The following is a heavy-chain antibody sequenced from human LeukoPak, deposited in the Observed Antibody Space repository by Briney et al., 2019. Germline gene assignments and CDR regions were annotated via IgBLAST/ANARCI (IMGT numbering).Heavy chain of an antibody. D-gene: IGHD6-19*01. CDR2: IRYDGSNK. J-gene: IGHJ4*02. CDR1: GFTFSSYG. Sequence: GGSLRLSCAASGFTFSSYGMHWVRQAPGKGLEWVAFIRYDGSNKYYADSVKGRFTISRDNSKNTLYLQMNSLRAEDTAVYYCAKDADNYGIAVAGTDYWGQGTLVTVSS. CDR3: AKDADNYGIAVAGTDY. V-gene: IGHV3-30*02.